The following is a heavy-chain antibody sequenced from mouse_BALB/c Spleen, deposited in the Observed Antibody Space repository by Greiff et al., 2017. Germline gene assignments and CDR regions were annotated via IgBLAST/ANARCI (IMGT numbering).Heavy chain of an antibody. J-gene: IGHJ2*01. CDR3: ASWVYYFDY. CDR1: GFTFTDYY. V-gene: IGHV7-3*02. CDR2: IRNKANGYTT. Sequence: EVNVVESGGGLVQPGGSLRLSCATSGFTFTDYYMSWVRQPPGKALEWLGFIRNKANGYTTEYSASVKGRFTISRDNSQSILYLQMNTLRAEDSATYYCASWVYYFDYWGQGTTLTVSS.